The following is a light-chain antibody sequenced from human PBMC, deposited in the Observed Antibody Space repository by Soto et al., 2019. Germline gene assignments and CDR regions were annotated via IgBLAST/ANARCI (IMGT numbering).Light chain of an antibody. J-gene: IGKJ2*01. Sequence: EIVLTQSPATLSLSPGERATLSCRASQSVSSYLAWYQQKPGQAPRLLIYDASNRATGIPARFSGSGSGTDFTLTISSLEPEDFATYYCQQYNSPMYTFGQGTKLQIK. CDR2: DAS. CDR1: QSVSSY. V-gene: IGKV3-11*01. CDR3: QQYNSPMYT.